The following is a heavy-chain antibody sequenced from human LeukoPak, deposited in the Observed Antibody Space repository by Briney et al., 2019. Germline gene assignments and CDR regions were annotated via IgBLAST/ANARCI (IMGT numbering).Heavy chain of an antibody. CDR1: GFTFSSYS. CDR3: ARVRSGWFDY. Sequence: GGSLRLSCAASGFTFSSYSMNWVRQAPGKGLEWVSSISSSSSYIHYADSVKGRFTISRDNAKNSLYLQMNSLRAEDTAVYYCARVRSGWFDYWGQGTLVTVSS. V-gene: IGHV3-21*01. J-gene: IGHJ4*02. CDR2: ISSSSSYI. D-gene: IGHD6-19*01.